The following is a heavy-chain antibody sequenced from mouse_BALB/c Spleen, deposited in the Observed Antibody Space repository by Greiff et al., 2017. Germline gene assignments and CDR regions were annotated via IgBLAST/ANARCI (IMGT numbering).Heavy chain of an antibody. V-gene: IGHV10-1*02. CDR3: VRQDYGNYVFAY. D-gene: IGHD2-1*01. J-gene: IGHJ3*01. Sequence: EVKLMESGGGLVQPKGSLKLSCAASGFTFNTYAMNWVRQAPGKGLEWVARIRSKSNNYATYYADSVKDRFTISRDDSQSMLYLQMNNLKTEDTAMYYCVRQDYGNYVFAYWGQGTLVTVSA. CDR2: IRSKSNNYAT. CDR1: GFTFNTYA.